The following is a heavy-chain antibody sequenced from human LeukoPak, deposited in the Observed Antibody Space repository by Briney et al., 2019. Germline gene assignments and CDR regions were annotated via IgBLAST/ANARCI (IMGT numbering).Heavy chain of an antibody. J-gene: IGHJ6*02. D-gene: IGHD2-2*01. V-gene: IGHV3-30*18. CDR3: AKDVVVVPSGMDV. Sequence: GGSLRLSCAASGFTFSSYSMNWVRQAPGKGLEWVAVISYDGSNKYYADSVEGRFTISRDNSKNTLYLRMNSLRAEDTAVYYCAKDVVVVPSGMDVWGQGTTVTVSS. CDR2: ISYDGSNK. CDR1: GFTFSSYS.